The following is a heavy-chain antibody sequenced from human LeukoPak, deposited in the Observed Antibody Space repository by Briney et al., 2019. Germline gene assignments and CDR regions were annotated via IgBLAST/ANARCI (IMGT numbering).Heavy chain of an antibody. CDR1: GGSISSYY. Sequence: SETLSLTCTVSGGSISSYYWSWIRQPPGKGLEWIGYIYYSGSTNYNPSLKSRVTISVDTSKNQFSLKLSSVTAADTAVYYCAARSGSYYPYFDYWGQGTLVTVSS. J-gene: IGHJ4*02. V-gene: IGHV4-59*08. CDR3: AARSGSYYPYFDY. D-gene: IGHD1-26*01. CDR2: IYYSGST.